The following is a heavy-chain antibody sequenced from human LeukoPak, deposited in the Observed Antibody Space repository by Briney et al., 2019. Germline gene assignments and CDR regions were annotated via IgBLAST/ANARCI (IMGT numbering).Heavy chain of an antibody. V-gene: IGHV1-69*06. J-gene: IGHJ4*02. CDR2: IIPIFGTA. CDR3: ARGRREQWLVDY. D-gene: IGHD6-19*01. Sequence: SVKVSCKASGGTFSSYAISWVRQAPGQGLEWMGGIIPIFGTANYAQKFQGRVTITADKSTSTAYMELSSLRSEDTAVYYCARGRREQWLVDYWGQGTLVTVSS. CDR1: GGTFSSYA.